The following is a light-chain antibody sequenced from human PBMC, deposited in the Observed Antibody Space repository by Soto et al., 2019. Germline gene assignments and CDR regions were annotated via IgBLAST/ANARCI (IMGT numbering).Light chain of an antibody. Sequence: VLTQPPSASWTPGQRVTISCSGRSSTIGSNTVNWYQQLPGTAPKLLIYSNNQRPSGVPDRFSGSKSGTSASLAISGLQSEDEADYYCAAWDDSLNGYVFGTGTKVTVL. CDR3: AAWDDSLNGYV. CDR1: SSTIGSNT. V-gene: IGLV1-44*01. J-gene: IGLJ1*01. CDR2: SNN.